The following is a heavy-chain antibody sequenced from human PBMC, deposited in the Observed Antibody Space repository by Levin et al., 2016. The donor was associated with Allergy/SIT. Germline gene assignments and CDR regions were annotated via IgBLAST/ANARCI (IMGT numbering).Heavy chain of an antibody. CDR3: ARDWGSGWPGAIDY. CDR1: GFTFSSYW. V-gene: IGHV3-7*03. J-gene: IGHJ4*02. CDR2: IKQDGSEK. Sequence: GESLKISCAASGFTFSSYWMSWVRQAPGKGLEWVANIKQDGSEKYYVDSVKGRFTISRDNAKNSLYLQMNSLRAEDTAVYYCARDWGSGWPGAIDYWGQGTLVTVSS. D-gene: IGHD6-19*01.